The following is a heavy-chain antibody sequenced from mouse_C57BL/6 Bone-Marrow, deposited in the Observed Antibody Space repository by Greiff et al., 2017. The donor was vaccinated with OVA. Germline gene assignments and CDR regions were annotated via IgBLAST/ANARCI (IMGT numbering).Heavy chain of an antibody. Sequence: QVQLQQSGAELVKPGASVKISCKASGYAFSSYWMDWVKQRPGKGLEWIGQSYPGDGETNYNGKFKGKTTLTADKSSSAAYMQLNSLTSEDSAVCFCSRGAYWGQGTRVTVSA. CDR3: SRGAY. CDR1: GYAFSSYW. V-gene: IGHV1-80*01. J-gene: IGHJ3*01. CDR2: SYPGDGET.